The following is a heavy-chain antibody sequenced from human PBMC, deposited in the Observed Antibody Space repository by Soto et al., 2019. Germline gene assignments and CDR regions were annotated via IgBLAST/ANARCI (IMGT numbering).Heavy chain of an antibody. CDR3: ARGEYSSSSAFDI. J-gene: IGHJ3*02. D-gene: IGHD6-6*01. CDR2: IYYSGST. Sequence: SETLPLTCTVSGGSISSYYWSWIRQPPGKGLEWIGYIYYSGSTNYNPSLKSRVTISVDTSKNQFSLKLSSVTAADTTVYYCARGEYSSSSAFDIWGQGTMVTVSS. V-gene: IGHV4-59*01. CDR1: GGSISSYY.